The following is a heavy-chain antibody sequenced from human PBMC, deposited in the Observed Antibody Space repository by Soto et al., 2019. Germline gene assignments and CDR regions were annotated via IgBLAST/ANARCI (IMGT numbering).Heavy chain of an antibody. D-gene: IGHD3-22*01. CDR3: ARADYYDSSAYYFSGWFDP. Sequence: GGSLRLSCAASGFTFSSYSMNWVRQAPGKGLEWVSSISSSSSSIYYADSVKGRFTISRDNAKNSLYLQMNSLRVEDTAVYYCARADYYDSSAYYFSGWFDPWGQGTLVTVSS. J-gene: IGHJ5*02. CDR2: ISSSSSSI. V-gene: IGHV3-21*01. CDR1: GFTFSSYS.